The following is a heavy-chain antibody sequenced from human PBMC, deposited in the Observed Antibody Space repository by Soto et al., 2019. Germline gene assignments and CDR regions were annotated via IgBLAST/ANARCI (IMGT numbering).Heavy chain of an antibody. CDR1: GFTVSNNY. CDR2: IYSGGST. CDR3: AAYSHKGY. J-gene: IGHJ4*02. D-gene: IGHD3-16*01. Sequence: EEQLVESGGDLVQPGGSLRLSCAASGFTVSNNYMSWVRQAPGKGLEWVSLIYSGGSTYYADSVKGRFTISRDSSKNTIYLQMNSLRAGDTAMYYCAAYSHKGYWGQGTLVNVSS. V-gene: IGHV3-66*01.